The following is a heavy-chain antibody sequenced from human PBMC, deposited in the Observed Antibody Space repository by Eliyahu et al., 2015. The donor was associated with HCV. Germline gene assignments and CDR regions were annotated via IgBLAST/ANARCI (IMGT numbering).Heavy chain of an antibody. Sequence: QVQLQESGPGLVKPSQTLSLTCTVSGGSISSGSYYWSWIRQPAGKGLEWIGRIYTSGSTHYNPSLKSRVTISVDTSKNQFSLKLSSVTAADTAVYYCAREAGWEMATITDYWGQGTLVTVSS. CDR2: IYTSGST. CDR3: AREAGWEMATITDY. J-gene: IGHJ4*02. V-gene: IGHV4-61*02. CDR1: GGSISSGSYY. D-gene: IGHD5-24*01.